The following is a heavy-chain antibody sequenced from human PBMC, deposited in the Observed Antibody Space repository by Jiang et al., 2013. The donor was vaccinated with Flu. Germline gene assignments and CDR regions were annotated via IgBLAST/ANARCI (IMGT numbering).Heavy chain of an antibody. V-gene: IGHV6-1*01. CDR1: GDSVSSKNAA. CDR2: TYHRSKWNT. CDR3: VRSSGALDY. Sequence: QTLSLTCAISGDSVSSKNAAWNWIRQSPSRGLEWLGRTYHRSKWNTYYAPSVKSRTTINSDTSKNQFSLQLNSVTPEDTAIYYCVRSSGALDYWGQGILVTVSS. D-gene: IGHD3-10*01. J-gene: IGHJ4*02.